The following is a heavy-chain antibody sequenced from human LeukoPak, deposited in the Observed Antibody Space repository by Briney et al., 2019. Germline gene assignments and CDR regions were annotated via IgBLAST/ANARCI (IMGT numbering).Heavy chain of an antibody. CDR1: SGFA. D-gene: IGHD3-10*01. CDR2: VNGRGDDT. J-gene: IGHJ4*02. Sequence: GGSLRLSCAAFSGFAMSWVRQAPGKGLEWVSAVNGRGDDTYYPDSVKGRFTISRDNSKNTLYLQMNSLTAEDTAVYYCAKGLDGSGSTHWGQGTLVTVSS. CDR3: AKGLDGSGSTH. V-gene: IGHV3-23*01.